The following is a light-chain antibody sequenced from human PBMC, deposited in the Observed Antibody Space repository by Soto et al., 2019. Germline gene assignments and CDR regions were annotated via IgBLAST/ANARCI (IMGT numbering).Light chain of an antibody. CDR2: GAS. CDR1: QSISSSY. J-gene: IGKJ2*01. Sequence: IVLTQSPGTLSLSPGERATLSCRASQSISSSYLAWYQQKPGQAPGLLIYGASRRATGIPDRFIGSGSGTAFTLTISRLEPEDFAVDYCHQYGYSPVMYTFGQGTKLEIK. CDR3: HQYGYSPVMYT. V-gene: IGKV3-20*01.